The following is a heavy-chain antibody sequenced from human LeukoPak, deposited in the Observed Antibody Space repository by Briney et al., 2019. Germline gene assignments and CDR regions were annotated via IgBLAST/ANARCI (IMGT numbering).Heavy chain of an antibody. V-gene: IGHV3-21*01. J-gene: IGHJ4*01. D-gene: IGHD2-15*01. CDR3: VREQARGGSFDY. Sequence: PGGSLTHPCVVSGFTFSSHSVNWVRQAPGKGLEWVLSITTSNYIFYADSVKGRFTISRDNAKNSLYLQMNGLRAEDTAVYYCVREQARGGSFDYWGRRTLVTVSS. CDR2: ITTSNYI. CDR1: GFTFSSHS.